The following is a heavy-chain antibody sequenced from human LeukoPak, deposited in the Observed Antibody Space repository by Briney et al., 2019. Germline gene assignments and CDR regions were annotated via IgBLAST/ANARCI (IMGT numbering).Heavy chain of an antibody. Sequence: PGGSLRLSCAASGFTFSSYGMHWVRQAPGKGLEWVALIRYDGSNKYYADSVKGRFTISRDNSKNTQYVQMNSLRDEDTAVYYCAKADTITTYFDYWGQGTLVTVSS. CDR2: IRYDGSNK. J-gene: IGHJ4*02. CDR3: AKADTITTYFDY. D-gene: IGHD1-1*01. CDR1: GFTFSSYG. V-gene: IGHV3-30*02.